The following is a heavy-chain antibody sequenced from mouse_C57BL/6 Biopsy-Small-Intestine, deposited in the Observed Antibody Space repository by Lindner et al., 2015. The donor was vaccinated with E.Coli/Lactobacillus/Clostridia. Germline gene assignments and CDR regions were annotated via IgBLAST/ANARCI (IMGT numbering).Heavy chain of an antibody. Sequence: VQLQESGGGLVKPGGSLKLSCAASGFTFSDYGMHWVRQAPEKGLEWVAYISSGSSTIYYADTVKGRFTISRDNAKNTLFLQMTNLRSEDTAMYYCARTSYYYGSSGDYWGQGTTLTVSS. V-gene: IGHV5-17*01. J-gene: IGHJ2*01. CDR1: GFTFSDYG. CDR2: ISSGSSTI. D-gene: IGHD1-1*01. CDR3: ARTSYYYGSSGDY.